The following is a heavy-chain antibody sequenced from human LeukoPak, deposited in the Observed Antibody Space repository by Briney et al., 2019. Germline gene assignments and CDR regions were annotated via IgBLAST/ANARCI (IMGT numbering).Heavy chain of an antibody. D-gene: IGHD3-9*01. CDR1: GFTFNNYA. CDR3: TTDVSRERYFDWLGPYYYYGMDV. CDR2: IKSKTDGGTT. J-gene: IGHJ6*02. V-gene: IGHV3-15*01. Sequence: GGSLRLSCAASGFTFNNYAMNWVRQAPGKGLEWVGRIKSKTDGGTTDYAAPVKGRFTISRDDSKNTLYLQMNSLKTEDTAVYYCTTDVSRERYFDWLGPYYYYGMDVWGQGTTVTVSS.